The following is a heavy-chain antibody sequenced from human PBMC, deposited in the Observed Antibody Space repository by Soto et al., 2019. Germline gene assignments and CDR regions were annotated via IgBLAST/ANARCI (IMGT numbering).Heavy chain of an antibody. J-gene: IGHJ4*02. Sequence: EVQLVESGGGSVQPGRSLRLSCAASGFSFDDYGMHWVRQGPGKGLEWVSGISWNSGDIYYADSVKGRFTISRDNAKRSLYLQMNSLRTEDTALYYCAKDNVLDRDGPFDYLGQGILVTVSS. CDR1: GFSFDDYG. V-gene: IGHV3-9*01. CDR3: AKDNVLDRDGPFDY. CDR2: ISWNSGDI. D-gene: IGHD2-2*03.